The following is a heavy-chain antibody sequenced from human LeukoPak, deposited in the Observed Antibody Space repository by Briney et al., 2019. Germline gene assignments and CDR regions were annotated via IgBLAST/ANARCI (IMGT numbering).Heavy chain of an antibody. CDR3: ARVNRFDYPGTFDI. V-gene: IGHV3-53*01. J-gene: IGHJ3*02. CDR2: IYSGGST. CDR1: GFTVSSNY. D-gene: IGHD3-10*01. Sequence: GGSLRLSCAASGFTVSSNYMSWVRQAPGKGLEWVSVIYSGGSTYYADSVKGRFTISRDNSKNTLYLQMNSLRAEDTAVYYCARVNRFDYPGTFDIWGQGTMVTVSS.